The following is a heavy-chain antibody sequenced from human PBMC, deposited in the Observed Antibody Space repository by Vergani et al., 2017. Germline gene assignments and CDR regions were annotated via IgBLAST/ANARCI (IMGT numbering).Heavy chain of an antibody. CDR2: IKEDGTEK. J-gene: IGHJ4*02. V-gene: IGHV3-7*01. Sequence: EVQLVESGGDFVQPGGSLTLSCAASGFNVGHYWMSWVRQAPGKGLEWVANIKEDGTEKYYLDSVKGRFTISRDIAENSIYLEMNSLRVEDTAVYYCARDPAPGYGPDYWGQGTLVTVSS. D-gene: IGHD5-18*01. CDR1: GFNVGHYW. CDR3: ARDPAPGYGPDY.